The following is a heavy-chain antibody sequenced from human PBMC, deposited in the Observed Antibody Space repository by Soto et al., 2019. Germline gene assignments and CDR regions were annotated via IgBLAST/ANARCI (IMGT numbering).Heavy chain of an antibody. J-gene: IGHJ4*02. D-gene: IGHD3-3*01. CDR3: AREDSTYYDFWSGPIDY. V-gene: IGHV1-69*04. Sequence: SVKVSCKASGGTFSSYTISWVRQAPGQGLEWMGRIIPILGIANYAQKFQGRVTITADKSTSTAYMELSSLRSEDTAVYCCAREDSTYYDFWSGPIDYWGQGTLVTVSS. CDR1: GGTFSSYT. CDR2: IIPILGIA.